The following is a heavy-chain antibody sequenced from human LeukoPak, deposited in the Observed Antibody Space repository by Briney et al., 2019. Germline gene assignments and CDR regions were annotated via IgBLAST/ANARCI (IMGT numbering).Heavy chain of an antibody. J-gene: IGHJ4*02. CDR3: ARDAGQYCSGGSCYPLDY. D-gene: IGHD2-15*01. V-gene: IGHV1-18*04. CDR2: IKPNNGNT. CDR1: GYTFTSYG. Sequence: ASVKVSCKTSGYTFTSYGISWVRQAPGQGLEWMGWIKPNNGNTDYAQRLQGRLTVTKDTSTSTAYMELRSLRSDDTALYYCARDAGQYCSGGSCYPLDYWGQGTLVTVSS.